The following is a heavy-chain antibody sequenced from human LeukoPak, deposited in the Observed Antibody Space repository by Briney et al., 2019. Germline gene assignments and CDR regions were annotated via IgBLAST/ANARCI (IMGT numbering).Heavy chain of an antibody. CDR1: GFTFSSYW. CDR3: AKPYDSSGFYFQH. J-gene: IGHJ1*01. D-gene: IGHD3-22*01. Sequence: GGSLRLSCAASGFTFSSYWMSWVRQAPGKGLEWVANIKQDGSEKYYVDSVKGRFTISRDNAKNSLYLQMNSLRAEDTAVYYCAKPYDSSGFYFQHWGQGTLVTVSS. V-gene: IGHV3-7*01. CDR2: IKQDGSEK.